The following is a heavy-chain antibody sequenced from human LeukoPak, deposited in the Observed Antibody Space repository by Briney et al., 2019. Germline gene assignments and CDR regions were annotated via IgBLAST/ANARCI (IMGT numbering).Heavy chain of an antibody. CDR2: IYYSGST. CDR1: GGSISSYY. CDR3: ARGSVDSSGYYDPYYFDY. J-gene: IGHJ4*02. D-gene: IGHD3-22*01. Sequence: SETLSLTCTVSGGSISSYYWSRIRQPPGKGLEWIGYIYYSGSTNYNPSLKSRVTMSVDTSKDQFSLKLSSVTAADTAVYYCARGSVDSSGYYDPYYFDYWGQGTLVTVSS. V-gene: IGHV4-59*01.